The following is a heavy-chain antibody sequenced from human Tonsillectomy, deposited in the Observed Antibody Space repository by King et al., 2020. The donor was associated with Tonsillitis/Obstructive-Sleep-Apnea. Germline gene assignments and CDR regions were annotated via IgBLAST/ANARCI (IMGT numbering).Heavy chain of an antibody. CDR3: TTTYYSNY. CDR1: GFTFRNAW. Sequence: VQLVESGGGLVKPGGSLRISCAASGFTFRNAWMTWVRQAPGKGLEWVGRIKSKTDGGKTDYAAPVKGRFTISRDDSRNTLYLQMNSLKTEDTAVYYCTTTYYSNYWGQGTLVTVSS. V-gene: IGHV3-15*01. CDR2: IKSKTDGGKT. J-gene: IGHJ4*02.